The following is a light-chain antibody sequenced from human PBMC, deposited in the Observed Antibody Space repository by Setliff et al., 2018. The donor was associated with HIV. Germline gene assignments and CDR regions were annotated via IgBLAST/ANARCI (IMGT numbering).Light chain of an antibody. CDR1: SNDFGSYDY. V-gene: IGLV2-14*01. CDR2: EVS. Sequence: QSALTQPASVSGSPGQSITISCTGTSNDFGSYDYVSWYQHQPGKVPKLMIYEVSNRPSGVSDRFSGSKSGNTASLTVSGLQTEDGADYYCSSFTSSSSYVFGTGTKV. J-gene: IGLJ1*01. CDR3: SSFTSSSSYV.